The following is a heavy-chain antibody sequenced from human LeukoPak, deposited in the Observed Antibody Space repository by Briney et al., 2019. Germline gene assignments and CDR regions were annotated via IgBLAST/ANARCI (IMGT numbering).Heavy chain of an antibody. J-gene: IGHJ5*02. Sequence: PGGSLRLSCAASGFTFSSYSMNWARQAPGKGLEWVSSISSSSSYIYYADSVKGRFTISRDNAKNSLYLQMNSPRAEDTAVYYCARDGAVAGTVIWFDPWGQGTLVTVSS. CDR3: ARDGAVAGTVIWFDP. V-gene: IGHV3-21*01. D-gene: IGHD6-19*01. CDR2: ISSSSSYI. CDR1: GFTFSSYS.